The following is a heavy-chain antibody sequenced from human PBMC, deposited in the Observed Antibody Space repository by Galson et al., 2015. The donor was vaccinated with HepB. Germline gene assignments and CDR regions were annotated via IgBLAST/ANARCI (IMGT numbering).Heavy chain of an antibody. D-gene: IGHD2-2*01. V-gene: IGHV3-11*01. J-gene: IGHJ4*02. CDR3: ASPAGYPPGSRARGSLDY. CDR1: GITFSEKY. CDR2: ISASGSRI. Sequence: SLRLSCAASGITFSEKYMSWIRQAPGKGLEWIAYISASGSRIFYADSVKGRFTISRDNAKNSLDLQMNSLRVEDTAVYYCASPAGYPPGSRARGSLDYWGQGSLVTVSS.